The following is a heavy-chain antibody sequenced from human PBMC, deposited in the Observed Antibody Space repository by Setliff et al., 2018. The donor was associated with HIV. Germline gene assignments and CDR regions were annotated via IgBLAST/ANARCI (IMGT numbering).Heavy chain of an antibody. CDR1: GGLFTGYY. V-gene: IGHV4-34*01. Sequence: SETLSLTCAVSGGLFTGYYWSWIRQPPGKGLEWIGEINHSGSTYYNPSLKSRVTISVDTSKDQFSLKLSSVTAADTAVYYCARGPTTVTTSGIIYWGQGTLVTVSS. CDR2: INHSGST. J-gene: IGHJ4*02. D-gene: IGHD4-17*01. CDR3: ARGPTTVTTSGIIY.